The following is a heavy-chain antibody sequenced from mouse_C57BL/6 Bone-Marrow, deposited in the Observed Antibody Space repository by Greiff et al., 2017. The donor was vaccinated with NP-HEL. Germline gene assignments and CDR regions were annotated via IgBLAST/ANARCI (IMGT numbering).Heavy chain of an antibody. CDR2: IYPRSGNS. D-gene: IGHD2-3*01. Sequence: VQLQQSGAELARPGASVKLSCKASGYTFTSYGISWVKQRTGQGLEWIGEIYPRSGNSYYNEKFKGKATLTADKSSSTAYMELRSLTSEDSAVYFCAREGYSAWFAYWGQGTLVTVSA. CDR1: GYTFTSYG. V-gene: IGHV1-81*01. CDR3: AREGYSAWFAY. J-gene: IGHJ3*01.